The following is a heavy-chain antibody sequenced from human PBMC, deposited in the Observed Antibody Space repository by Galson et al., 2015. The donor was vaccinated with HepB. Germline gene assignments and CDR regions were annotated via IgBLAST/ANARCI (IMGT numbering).Heavy chain of an antibody. CDR2: QDGSEK. D-gene: IGHD6-13*01. V-gene: IGHV3-7*01. CDR3: AKEGRTAAAGVGWEFDY. J-gene: IGHJ4*02. Sequence: QDGSEKYYVDSVEGRFTISRDNAKNSLYLQMNSLRVEDTAVYYCAKEGRTAAAGVGWEFDYWGQGSLVTVSS.